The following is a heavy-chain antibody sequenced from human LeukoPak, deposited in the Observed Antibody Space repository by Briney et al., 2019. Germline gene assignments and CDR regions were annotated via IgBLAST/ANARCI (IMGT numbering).Heavy chain of an antibody. V-gene: IGHV3-11*05. CDR2: ISSSSSYT. Sequence: GGSLRLSCAASGFTFSNAWMNWIRQAPGKGLEWVSYISSSSSYTNYADSVKGRFTISRDDAKNSLYLQMNSLRDEDTAVYYCARGDMVRGAPKDYWGQGTLVTVSS. D-gene: IGHD3-10*01. CDR1: GFTFSNAW. J-gene: IGHJ4*02. CDR3: ARGDMVRGAPKDY.